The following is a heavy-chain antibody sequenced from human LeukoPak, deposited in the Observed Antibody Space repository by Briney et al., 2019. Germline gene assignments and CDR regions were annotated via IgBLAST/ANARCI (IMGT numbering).Heavy chain of an antibody. CDR1: GGSISSSSYY. CDR3: ARPDDYGDY. J-gene: IGHJ4*02. V-gene: IGHV4-39*07. Sequence: NPSETLSLTCTVSGGSISSSSYYWGWIRQPPGKGLEWIGTIYYSGSTYYNPSLKSRVTISVDTSKNQFSLKLSSVTAEDTAVYYCARPDDYGDYWGQGTLVTVSS. CDR2: IYYSGST.